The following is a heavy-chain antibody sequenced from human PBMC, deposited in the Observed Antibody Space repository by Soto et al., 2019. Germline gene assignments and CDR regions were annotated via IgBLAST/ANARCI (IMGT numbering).Heavy chain of an antibody. J-gene: IGHJ4*02. CDR2: ISDDGSNT. Sequence: QVQVVESGGGVVQPGRSRRLSCAASGFPFSSNGMHWVRQAPGKVLEWVAVISDDGSNTYYADSVKGRFTISRDNSKNTLYRQMNSLRAEDTAVYYCAKGGKQLCSAILYWGQGTLVTVSS. CDR1: GFPFSSNG. D-gene: IGHD5-18*01. CDR3: AKGGKQLCSAILY. V-gene: IGHV3-30*18.